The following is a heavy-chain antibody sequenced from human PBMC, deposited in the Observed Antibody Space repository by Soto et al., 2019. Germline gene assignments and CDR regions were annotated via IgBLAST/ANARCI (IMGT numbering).Heavy chain of an antibody. J-gene: IGHJ3*02. CDR1: GYTLSSGS. D-gene: IGHD6-13*01. CDR2: ITSSSGTI. Sequence: SLGLSCAASGYTLSSGSRNWIRKAPGKRLEWVSYITSSSGTIYYADSVKGRFTISRDNAKSSLYLQMNSLRADDTAVYYCAKSGLLLSSTWYGAFDIWGQGTMVTVS. V-gene: IGHV3-48*01. CDR3: AKSGLLLSSTWYGAFDI.